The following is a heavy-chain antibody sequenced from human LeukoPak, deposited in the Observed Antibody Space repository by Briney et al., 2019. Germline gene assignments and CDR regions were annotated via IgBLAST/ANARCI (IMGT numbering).Heavy chain of an antibody. V-gene: IGHV3-23*01. Sequence: GGSLRLSCAASGFTFSSYAMSWVRQAPGRGLEWVSAISAGGGTTHYGDSVKGRFTISRDKSKTTLYLQMNSLKAEDTAMYYCAKDRDGGSNTRAKGFDYWGQGTLVTVSS. D-gene: IGHD3-16*01. CDR3: AKDRDGGSNTRAKGFDY. CDR2: ISAGGGTT. CDR1: GFTFSSYA. J-gene: IGHJ4*02.